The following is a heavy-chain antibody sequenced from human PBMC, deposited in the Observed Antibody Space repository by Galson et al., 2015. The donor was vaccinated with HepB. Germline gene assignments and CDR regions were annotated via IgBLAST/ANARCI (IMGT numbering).Heavy chain of an antibody. J-gene: IGHJ4*02. CDR3: ARSASVYSFDY. Sequence: SVKVSCKASGYTFTGYYMHWVRQAPGQGLEWMGWINPNSGGTNYAQKFQGWVTMTRDTSVSTAYMELSRLRSDDTAVYYCARSASVYSFDYWGQGTLVTVSS. CDR2: INPNSGGT. D-gene: IGHD2-8*01. CDR1: GYTFTGYY. V-gene: IGHV1-2*04.